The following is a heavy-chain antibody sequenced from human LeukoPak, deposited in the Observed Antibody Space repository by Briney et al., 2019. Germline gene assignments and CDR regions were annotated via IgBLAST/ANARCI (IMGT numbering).Heavy chain of an antibody. J-gene: IGHJ5*02. D-gene: IGHD5-18*01. CDR1: GGTFSSYA. V-gene: IGHV1-69*05. Sequence: ASVKVSCKASGGTFSSYAISWVRQAPGQGLEWMGGIIPIFGTANYAQKFQGRVTITTDESTSTAYMELSSLRSGDTAVYYCARDGYAVRWGWFDPWGQGTLVTVSS. CDR3: ARDGYAVRWGWFDP. CDR2: IIPIFGTA.